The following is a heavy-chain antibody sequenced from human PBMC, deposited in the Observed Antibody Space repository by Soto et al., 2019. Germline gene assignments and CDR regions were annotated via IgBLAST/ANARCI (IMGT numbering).Heavy chain of an antibody. CDR1: GGSVSSSNYY. D-gene: IGHD3-9*01. CDR2: IYYSGST. Sequence: QLQLQESGPGLVKPSETLYLTCTVSGGSVSSSNYYWGWIRQSPGKGLEWIGSIYYSGSTYYNPSLESRVTISVDKSKNQFSLKVISVTAADTAVYYCARLEGLATISYYFDYWGQGTLVTVSS. V-gene: IGHV4-39*01. CDR3: ARLEGLATISYYFDY. J-gene: IGHJ4*02.